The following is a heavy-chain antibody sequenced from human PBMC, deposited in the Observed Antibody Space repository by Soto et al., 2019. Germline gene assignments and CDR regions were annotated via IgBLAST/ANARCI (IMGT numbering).Heavy chain of an antibody. D-gene: IGHD3-10*01. V-gene: IGHV4-34*01. CDR1: GGSFSGYY. CDR3: GRGGRFSCGWGRPPYTWSPPGARDP. J-gene: IGHJ5*02. Sequence: SETLSLTCAVYGGSFSGYYWSWIRQPPGKGLEWIGEINHSGSTNYNPSLKSRVTISVDTSKNQFSLKLSSVTAADTAVYYCGRGGRFSCGWGRPPYTWSPPGARDPW. CDR2: INHSGST.